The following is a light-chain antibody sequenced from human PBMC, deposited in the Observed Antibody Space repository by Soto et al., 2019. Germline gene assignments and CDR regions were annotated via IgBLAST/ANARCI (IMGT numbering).Light chain of an antibody. CDR3: QQCGSSPIT. J-gene: IGKJ5*01. Sequence: IVLTQSPGTLSLSPGERATLSCRASQSVSSYIAWYQQKPGQAPRLLIYGASSRATGIPDRFSGSGSGTDFTLTISRLEPEDFAVYYCQQCGSSPITFGQGTRLEIK. CDR1: QSVSSY. V-gene: IGKV3-20*01. CDR2: GAS.